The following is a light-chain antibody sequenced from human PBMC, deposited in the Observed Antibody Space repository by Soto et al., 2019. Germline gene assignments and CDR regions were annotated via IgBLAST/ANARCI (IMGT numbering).Light chain of an antibody. CDR1: SSDVGGYNY. CDR3: SSYTRSICV. J-gene: IGLJ1*01. V-gene: IGLV2-14*01. CDR2: EVS. Sequence: QSALTQPASVSGSPGQSITISCTGTSSDVGGYNYVSWYQQHPGKAPKLMIYEVSNRPSGVSNRFSGSKSGNTASLTISGLQAEDEADYHCSSYTRSICVFGTGTKLTVL.